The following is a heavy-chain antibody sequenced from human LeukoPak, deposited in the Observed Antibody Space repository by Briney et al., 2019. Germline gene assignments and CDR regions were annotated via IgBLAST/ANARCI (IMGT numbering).Heavy chain of an antibody. J-gene: IGHJ4*02. CDR3: ARAILVVITEIDY. V-gene: IGHV3-74*01. CDR2: INSDGSST. Sequence: GGSLRLSCAVSGFIVSSNYMTWVRQAPGKGLEWVSRINSDGSSTSYADSVKGRFTISRDNSKNTLYLQMNSLRAEDTAVYYCARAILVVITEIDYWGQGTLVTVSS. D-gene: IGHD3-22*01. CDR1: GFIVSSNY.